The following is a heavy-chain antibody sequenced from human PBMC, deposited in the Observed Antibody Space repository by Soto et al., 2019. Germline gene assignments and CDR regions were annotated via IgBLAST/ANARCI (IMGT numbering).Heavy chain of an antibody. D-gene: IGHD1-26*01. CDR3: ARAGATMGSANDAFDI. CDR1: GYTFTGYY. V-gene: IGHV1-2*02. CDR2: INPNSGGT. J-gene: IGHJ3*02. Sequence: ASVKVSCKASGYTFTGYYMHWVRQAPGQGLERMGWINPNSGGTNYAQKFQGRVTMTRDTSISTAYMELSRLRSDDTAVYYCARAGATMGSANDAFDIWGQGTMVTVSS.